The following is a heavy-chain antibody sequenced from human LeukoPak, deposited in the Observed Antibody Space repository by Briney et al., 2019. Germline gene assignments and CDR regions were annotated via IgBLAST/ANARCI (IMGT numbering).Heavy chain of an antibody. CDR2: IKEDGSEK. D-gene: IGHD1-26*01. V-gene: IGHV3-7*01. J-gene: IGHJ4*02. CDR1: GFPFSNYW. Sequence: PGGSLRLSCAASGFPFSNYWMSWVRQAPGKGLEWVANIKEDGSEKNYVDSVKGPFTISRDNAKNSVYLQMDSLRAEDTAVYHCAHSGSYFDYLGQGTLVTVSS. CDR3: AHSGSYFDY.